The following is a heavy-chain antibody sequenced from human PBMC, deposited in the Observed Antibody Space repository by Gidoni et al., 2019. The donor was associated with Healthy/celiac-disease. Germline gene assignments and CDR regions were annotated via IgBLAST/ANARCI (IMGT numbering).Heavy chain of an antibody. J-gene: IGHJ4*02. Sequence: QVQLVQSGAEVKKPGSSVKVSCKASGGTFSSYAISWVRQAPGQGLEWMGGSIPIFGTANYAQKFQGRVTITADESTSTAYMELSSLRSEDTAVYYCARGDYYDSSGYLYYFDYWGQGTLVTVSS. CDR1: GGTFSSYA. CDR3: ARGDYYDSSGYLYYFDY. V-gene: IGHV1-69*01. D-gene: IGHD3-22*01. CDR2: SIPIFGTA.